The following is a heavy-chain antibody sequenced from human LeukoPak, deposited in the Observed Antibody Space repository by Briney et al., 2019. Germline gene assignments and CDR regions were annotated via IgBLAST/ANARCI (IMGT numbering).Heavy chain of an antibody. J-gene: IGHJ4*02. CDR1: GFTFSSYG. Sequence: GGSLRLSCAASGFTFSSYGMHWVRQAPGKGLEWVAVISYDGSNKYYADSVKGRFTISRDNSKNTLYLQMNSLRAEDTAVYYCAREVRYSSGWYYFDYWGQGTLVTVSS. D-gene: IGHD6-19*01. CDR3: AREVRYSSGWYYFDY. V-gene: IGHV3-30*03. CDR2: ISYDGSNK.